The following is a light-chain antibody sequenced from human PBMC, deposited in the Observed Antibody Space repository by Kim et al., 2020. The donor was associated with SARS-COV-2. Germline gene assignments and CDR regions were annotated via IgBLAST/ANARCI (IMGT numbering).Light chain of an antibody. CDR1: QDIRNY. J-gene: IGKJ5*01. Sequence: AAIGDRVTISCRASQDIRNYLNWYQQKPGKAPKVLIHDVSNLETGVPSRFSGGGDGTDFSLTISSLQPEDVAIYHCQQYDFLPITFGQGTRLEIK. V-gene: IGKV1-33*01. CDR3: QQYDFLPIT. CDR2: DVS.